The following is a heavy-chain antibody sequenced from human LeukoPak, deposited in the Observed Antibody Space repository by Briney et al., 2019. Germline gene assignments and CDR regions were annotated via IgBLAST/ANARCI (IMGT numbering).Heavy chain of an antibody. CDR1: GGSISSYY. Sequence: SETLSLTCTVSGGSISSYYWSWIRQPPGKGLEWIGYIYYSGSTNYNPSLKSRVTISVDTSKNQFSLKLSSVTAADTAVYYCASSDGSGSYYKDYWGQGTLVTVSS. V-gene: IGHV4-59*01. D-gene: IGHD3-10*01. CDR3: ASSDGSGSYYKDY. J-gene: IGHJ4*02. CDR2: IYYSGST.